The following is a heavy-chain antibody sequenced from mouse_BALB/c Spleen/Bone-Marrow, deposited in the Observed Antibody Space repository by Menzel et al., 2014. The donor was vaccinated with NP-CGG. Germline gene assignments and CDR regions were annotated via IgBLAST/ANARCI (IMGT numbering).Heavy chain of an antibody. V-gene: IGHV1-4*01. J-gene: IGHJ4*01. CDR1: GYTFTRYT. Sequence: VMLVESGAELARPGASVKMSCQASGYTFTRYTMHWEKKRPGQGLEWIGYITPNSGYSNYNQKFKDKATLTADKSSSPAYMQLSSLTSEDSAVYYCTIRYYAMDYWGQGTSVTVSS. CDR2: ITPNSGYS. D-gene: IGHD1-1*01. CDR3: TIRYYAMDY.